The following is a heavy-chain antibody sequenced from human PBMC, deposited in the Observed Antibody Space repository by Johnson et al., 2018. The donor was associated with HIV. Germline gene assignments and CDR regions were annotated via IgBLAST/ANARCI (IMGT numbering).Heavy chain of an antibody. J-gene: IGHJ3*02. CDR1: GFTFSSYV. CDR2: ISYDGTNT. CDR3: ARDGLAANAFDT. V-gene: IGHV3-30*04. D-gene: IGHD3/OR15-3a*01. Sequence: QVQLVESGGGVVQPGRSLTLSCAASGFTFSSYVIHWVRQAPGKGLEWVAFISYDGTNTYYADSVKGRFTVSRDNAKNTLYLQMNSLRAEDTAVYYCARDGLAANAFDTWGQGTMVTVSS.